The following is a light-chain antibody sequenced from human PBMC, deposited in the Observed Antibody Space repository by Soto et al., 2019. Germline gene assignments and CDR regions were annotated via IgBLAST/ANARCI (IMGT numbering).Light chain of an antibody. CDR2: EVT. Sequence: QSVLTQPASVSGSPGQSITISCTGTRSDIGVYDYVSWYQQHPGKAPKLIIYEVTNRPSGLSNRFSGSKSDNTASLTISGLQAEDEADDYCVSHLSVAYRSSYVVGTGTKVTVL. CDR3: VSHLSVAYRSSYV. J-gene: IGLJ1*01. CDR1: RSDIGVYDY. V-gene: IGLV2-14*01.